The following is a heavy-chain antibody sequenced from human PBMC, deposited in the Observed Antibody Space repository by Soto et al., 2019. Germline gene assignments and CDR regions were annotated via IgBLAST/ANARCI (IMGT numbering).Heavy chain of an antibody. V-gene: IGHV3-30-3*01. CDR1: GFTFSSYA. CDR3: AREGAWGNPQGSRGYLDL. CDR2: ISYDGSNK. Sequence: QVQLVESGGGVVQPGRSLRLSCAASGFTFSSYAMHWVRQAPGKGLEWVAVISYDGSNKYYADSVKGRFTISRDNYKNTLYLQMNSLRAEDTAVYYWAREGAWGNPQGSRGYLDLWGRGTLVTVSS. D-gene: IGHD1-26*01. J-gene: IGHJ2*01.